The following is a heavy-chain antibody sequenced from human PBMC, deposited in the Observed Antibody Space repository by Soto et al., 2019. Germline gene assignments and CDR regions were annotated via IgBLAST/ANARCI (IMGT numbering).Heavy chain of an antibody. Sequence: ASVKVSCKAAGYTFTSYGISCLRQAPGQGLEWMGWINDYNRNTNYAQKLERRVNLTTDTSTSTAYIELRSLRSDGTAVYYCAREGLYSSGWSRDYYYYYGMDFWGHGTTVTDS. D-gene: IGHD6-19*01. CDR2: INDYNRNT. CDR3: AREGLYSSGWSRDYYYYYGMDF. V-gene: IGHV1-18*04. CDR1: GYTFTSYG. J-gene: IGHJ6*02.